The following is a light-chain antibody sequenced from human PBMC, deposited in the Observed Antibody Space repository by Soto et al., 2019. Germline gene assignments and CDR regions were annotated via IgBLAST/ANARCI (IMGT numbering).Light chain of an antibody. V-gene: IGKV2-24*01. J-gene: IGKJ1*01. CDR2: KVS. CDR1: QSLAHSNGNTY. CDR3: MQATHFPRT. Sequence: DVVMTQTPLSSPVALGQPASLSCRSSQSLAHSNGNTYLSWLQQRPGQSPRLLIYKVSNRLSGVPDRFSGSGAGTDFTLNISRVEAEDVGVYYCMQATHFPRTFGQGTKVEIK.